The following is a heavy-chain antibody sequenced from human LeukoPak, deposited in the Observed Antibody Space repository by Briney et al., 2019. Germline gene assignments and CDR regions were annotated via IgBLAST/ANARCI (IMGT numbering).Heavy chain of an antibody. V-gene: IGHV4-30-2*01. CDR1: GGSISSGGYY. J-gene: IGHJ4*02. CDR2: IYHSGST. D-gene: IGHD6-13*01. CDR3: ARNPTIAIAAAGTRSDY. Sequence: PSETLSLTCTVSGGSISSGGYYWSWIRQPPGKGLEWIGYIYHSGSTYYNPSLKSRVTISVDRSKNQFSLKLSSVTAADTAVYYCARNPTIAIAAAGTRSDYWGQGTLVTVSS.